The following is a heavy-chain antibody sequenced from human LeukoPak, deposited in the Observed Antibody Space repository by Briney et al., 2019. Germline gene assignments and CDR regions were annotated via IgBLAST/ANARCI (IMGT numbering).Heavy chain of an antibody. D-gene: IGHD6-13*01. CDR3: ARGVVAAAGKEYNWFDP. V-gene: IGHV4-34*01. CDR1: GGSFSGYY. CDR2: INHSGST. J-gene: IGHJ5*02. Sequence: SETLSLTCAAYGGSFSGYYWSWIRQPPGKGLEWIGEINHSGSTNYNPSLKSRVTISVDTSKNQFSLKLSSVTAADTAVYYCARGVVAAAGKEYNWFDPWGQGTLVTVSS.